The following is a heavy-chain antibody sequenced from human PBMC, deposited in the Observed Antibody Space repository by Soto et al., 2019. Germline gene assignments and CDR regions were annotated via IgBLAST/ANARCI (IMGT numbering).Heavy chain of an antibody. CDR3: TRDASRDSSARGWFDP. V-gene: IGHV3-21*01. Sequence: WGSLRLSCAASGFTFLSFTINCVRHSPLKWLEWVSTISSNSAYIYYTDALRGRFTISRDNAKNSLHLQMNSLRAEDTAVYYCTRDASRDSSARGWFDPWGPGTLVTVSS. CDR2: ISSNSAYI. J-gene: IGHJ5*02. CDR1: GFTFLSFT. D-gene: IGHD6-13*01.